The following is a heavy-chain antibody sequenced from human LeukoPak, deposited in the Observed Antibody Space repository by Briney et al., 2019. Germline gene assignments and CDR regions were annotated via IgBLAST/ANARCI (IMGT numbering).Heavy chain of an antibody. J-gene: IGHJ4*02. CDR2: ISNDGDT. Sequence: GGSLRLSCAASGFTVSSNYMSWVRQGPGKGLECVSVISNDGDTYYADSVKGRFTISRDTSKNTVSLQMNSLRAEDTAVYYCANLRGYGSGSYGFKGYWGQGTLVTVSS. D-gene: IGHD3-10*01. V-gene: IGHV3-53*01. CDR1: GFTVSSNY. CDR3: ANLRGYGSGSYGFKGY.